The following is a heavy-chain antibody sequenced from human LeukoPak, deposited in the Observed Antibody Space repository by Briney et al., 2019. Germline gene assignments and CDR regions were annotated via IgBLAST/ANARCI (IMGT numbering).Heavy chain of an antibody. V-gene: IGHV1-69*01. CDR1: GGTFSSYA. J-gene: IGHJ5*02. Sequence: GASVKVSCKASGGTFSSYAISWVRQALGQGLEWMGGIIPIFGTANYAQKFQGRVTITPDESTSTAYMELSSLRSEDTAVYYCAGDGYSGYDYNWFDPWGQGTLVTVSS. CDR3: AGDGYSGYDYNWFDP. CDR2: IIPIFGTA. D-gene: IGHD5-12*01.